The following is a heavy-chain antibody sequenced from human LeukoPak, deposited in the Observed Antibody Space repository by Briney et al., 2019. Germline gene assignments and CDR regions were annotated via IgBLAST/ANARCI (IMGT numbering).Heavy chain of an antibody. CDR2: TKQDGSEK. CDR1: GFTFRSYW. J-gene: IGHJ3*01. D-gene: IGHD3-10*01. CDR3: ARGAYYYNSGDAFDV. V-gene: IGHV3-7*01. Sequence: PGGSLTLSCPASGFTFRSYWMSCVRQPPGKGLEWVANTKQDGSEKYYVDSVKGRFTISRDNARNSLYLQMNSLRVEDTAVYYCARGAYYYNSGDAFDVWGQGTMVTVSS.